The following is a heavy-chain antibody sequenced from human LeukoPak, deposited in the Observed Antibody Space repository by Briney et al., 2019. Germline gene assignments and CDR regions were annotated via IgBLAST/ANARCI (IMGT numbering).Heavy chain of an antibody. CDR3: ARDNQGYCSGGSCYRRYNWFDP. J-gene: IGHJ5*02. CDR1: GGTFSSYA. V-gene: IGHV1-69*13. D-gene: IGHD2-15*01. CDR2: IIPLFGSP. Sequence: GASVKVSCKASGGTFSSYAINWVRQAPGQGLEWMGGIIPLFGSPNYAQKFQGRVTITADESTSTAYMELSSLRSEDTAVYYCARDNQGYCSGGSCYRRYNWFDPWGQGTLVTVSS.